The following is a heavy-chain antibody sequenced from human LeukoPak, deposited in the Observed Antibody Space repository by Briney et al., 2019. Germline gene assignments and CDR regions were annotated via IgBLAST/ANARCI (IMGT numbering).Heavy chain of an antibody. J-gene: IGHJ3*02. D-gene: IGHD1-26*01. CDR2: ISGSGGST. CDR1: GFTFSSYG. CDR3: ARGTGYSVFDI. V-gene: IGHV3-23*01. Sequence: GGSLRLSCAASGFTFSSYGMSWVRQAPGKGLEWVSAISGSGGSTYYADSVKGRFTISRDNAKNTLYLQTNSLRAEDTAVYYCARGTGYSVFDIWGQGTMVTVSS.